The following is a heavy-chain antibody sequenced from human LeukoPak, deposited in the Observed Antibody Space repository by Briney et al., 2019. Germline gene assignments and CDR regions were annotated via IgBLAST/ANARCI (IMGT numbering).Heavy chain of an antibody. CDR3: ARAGPLDIVVVPAATDRLFYYYYYYMDV. CDR1: GFTFDDYG. J-gene: IGHJ6*03. D-gene: IGHD2-2*01. V-gene: IGHV3-20*04. CDR2: IIWSGGST. Sequence: GGSLRLSCAASGFTFDDYGMSWVRQAPGKGLEWVSGIIWSGGSTGYADSVKGRFTTSRDNSKSTVYLQMSSLRSEDTAVYYCARAGPLDIVVVPAATDRLFYYYYYYMDVWGKGTTVTISS.